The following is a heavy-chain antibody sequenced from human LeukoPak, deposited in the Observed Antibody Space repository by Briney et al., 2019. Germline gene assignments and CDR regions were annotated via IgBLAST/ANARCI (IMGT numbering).Heavy chain of an antibody. CDR3: AKGGGCIVGGTCSLSYYYGMDV. CDR1: ALKFTSFA. J-gene: IGHJ6*02. D-gene: IGHD1-26*01. V-gene: IGHV3-23*01. CDR2: ICCHGIST. Sequence: GALSGDCAVQALKFTSFAMGWARHAPGKGMGWGSGICCHGISTFYADSVKGRFTISRDNSKNTLYLQMNSLRDEDTAVYYCAKGGGCIVGGTCSLSYYYGMDVWGQGTTVTVSS.